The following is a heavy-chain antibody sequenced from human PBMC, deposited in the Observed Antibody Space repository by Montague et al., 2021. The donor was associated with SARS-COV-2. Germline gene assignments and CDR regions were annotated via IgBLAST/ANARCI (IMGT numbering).Heavy chain of an antibody. CDR1: GSSISSETHY. CDR3: ARLGFVELWLNLGWFDP. Sequence: SETLSLTCTVSGSSISSETHYWGWIRQPPGKGLEWIGSIFYSGSTYYNSSLKSRVSISVDTSKNQFSLRLRSVSAADTAVYYCARLGFVELWLNLGWFDPWGQGTLVTVSS. CDR2: IFYSGST. V-gene: IGHV4-39*01. D-gene: IGHD3-16*02. J-gene: IGHJ5*02.